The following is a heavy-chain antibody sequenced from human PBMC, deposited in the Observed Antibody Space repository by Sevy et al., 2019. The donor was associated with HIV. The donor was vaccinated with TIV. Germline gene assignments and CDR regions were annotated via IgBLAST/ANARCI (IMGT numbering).Heavy chain of an antibody. J-gene: IGHJ4*02. CDR2: ISAYNGNT. Sequence: ASVKVSCKASGYSFTSRGIDWVRQAPGQGLEWLGWISAYNGNTKYGQRLQDRVTMTTDTSASTAYMELRSLRSDDTAVHYCARAGALWFRESDYWGQGTLVTVSS. CDR1: GYSFTSRG. D-gene: IGHD3-10*01. V-gene: IGHV1-18*01. CDR3: ARAGALWFRESDY.